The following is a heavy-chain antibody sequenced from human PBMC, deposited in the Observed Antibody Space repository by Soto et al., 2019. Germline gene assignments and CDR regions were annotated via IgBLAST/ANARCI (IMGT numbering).Heavy chain of an antibody. J-gene: IGHJ4*02. Sequence: ASVKVSCKASGYTFTSYYMHWVRQAPGQGLEWMGIINPSGGSTSYAQKFQGRVTITADESTSTAYMELSSLRSEDTAVYYCARKAYYGSGSYYPQSEYYFDYWGQGTLVTVSS. V-gene: IGHV1-46*01. D-gene: IGHD3-10*01. CDR2: INPSGGST. CDR1: GYTFTSYY. CDR3: ARKAYYGSGSYYPQSEYYFDY.